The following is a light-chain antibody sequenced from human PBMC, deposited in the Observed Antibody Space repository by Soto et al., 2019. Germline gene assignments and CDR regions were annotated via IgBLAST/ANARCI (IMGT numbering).Light chain of an antibody. CDR1: QSVSSTY. CDR2: GAS. Sequence: EIVLTQSPGTLSLSPGERATLSCRASQSVSSTYLAWYQQNPGQAPRLLIYGASNRATGIPDRFSGSESGTDFTLTISRLEPEDFAVYFCQQYGSSSYTFGQGTKLEIK. J-gene: IGKJ2*01. CDR3: QQYGSSSYT. V-gene: IGKV3-20*01.